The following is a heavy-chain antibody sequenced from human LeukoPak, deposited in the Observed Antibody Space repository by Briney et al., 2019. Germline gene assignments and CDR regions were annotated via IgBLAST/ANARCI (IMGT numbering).Heavy chain of an antibody. V-gene: IGHV3-21*01. Sequence: GGSLRLSCAASGFTFSDYWMHWVRQAPGKGLEWVSSISSSSSYIYYADSVKGRFTISRDNAKNPLYLQMNSLRAEDTAVYYCARVRWNYYGSGSYDGYDAFDIWGQGTMVTVSS. CDR2: ISSSSSYI. J-gene: IGHJ3*02. CDR3: ARVRWNYYGSGSYDGYDAFDI. D-gene: IGHD3-10*01. CDR1: GFTFSDYW.